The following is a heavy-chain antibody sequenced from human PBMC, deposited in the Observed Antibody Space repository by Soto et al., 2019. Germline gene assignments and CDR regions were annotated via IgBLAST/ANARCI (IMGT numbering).Heavy chain of an antibody. V-gene: IGHV3-30*18. CDR2: ISYDGSNK. D-gene: IGHD3-22*01. CDR3: AKPRYYDSSGDHFFDY. J-gene: IGHJ4*02. Sequence: GGSLRLSCAASGFTFSSYGMHWVGRAPGKGLEWVAVISYDGSNKYYADSVKGRFTISRDNSKDTLYLQMNSLRAEDTAVYYCAKPRYYDSSGDHFFDYWGQGTLVTVSS. CDR1: GFTFSSYG.